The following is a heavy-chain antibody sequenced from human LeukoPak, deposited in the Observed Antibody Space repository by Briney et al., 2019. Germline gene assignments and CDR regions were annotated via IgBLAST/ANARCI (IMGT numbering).Heavy chain of an antibody. CDR3: ARVVYSSDRYWYFDL. CDR2: INTNTGNP. Sequence: ASVKVSCKASGYTFDRYALNWVRQAPGQGLEWVGWINTNTGNPTYAQGLTGRFLFSLDTSFSTTYLQINSLKAEDTAVYYCARVVYSSDRYWYFDLWGRGTLATVSS. V-gene: IGHV7-4-1*02. CDR1: GYTFDRYA. J-gene: IGHJ2*01. D-gene: IGHD6-19*01.